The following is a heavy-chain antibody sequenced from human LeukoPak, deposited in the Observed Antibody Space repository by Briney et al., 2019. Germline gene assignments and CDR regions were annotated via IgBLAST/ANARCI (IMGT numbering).Heavy chain of an antibody. Sequence: PGGSLRLSCAASGFTFNTYAMSWVRQAPGKGLEWLSGISGSGGTTYYAASVKGRFTISRDNFKNTVFLQMNTLRAEDTAVYYCAKRLLGTAPDAFDIWGQGTMVIVSS. CDR3: AKRLLGTAPDAFDI. J-gene: IGHJ3*02. CDR1: GFTFNTYA. D-gene: IGHD3-22*01. CDR2: ISGSGGTT. V-gene: IGHV3-23*01.